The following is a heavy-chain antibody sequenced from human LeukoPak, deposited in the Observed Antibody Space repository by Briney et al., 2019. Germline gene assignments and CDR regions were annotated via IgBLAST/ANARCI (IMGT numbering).Heavy chain of an antibody. J-gene: IGHJ4*02. CDR1: GYTFTSYD. Sequence: GASVKVSCKASGYTFTSYDINWVRQATGQGLEWMGWMNPNSGNTGYAQKFQGRVTMTRNTSISTAYMELSSLRSEDTAVYYCAGGIEMVTAGEYYFDYWGQGTLVTVSS. D-gene: IGHD2-21*02. CDR3: AGGIEMVTAGEYYFDY. V-gene: IGHV1-8*01. CDR2: MNPNSGNT.